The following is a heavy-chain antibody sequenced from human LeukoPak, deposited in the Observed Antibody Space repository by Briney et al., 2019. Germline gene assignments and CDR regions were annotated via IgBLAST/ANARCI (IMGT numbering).Heavy chain of an antibody. V-gene: IGHV4-59*08. CDR3: AMRVREQRDTSPGNWLYP. Sequence: SETLSLTCTVSGGSLGGNCWNWIRQSPESGLEWIGRIYGGRTKYNPSLMSRVTISFDTSKSQFSLNLRSVTAADTAVYYCAMRVREQRDTSPGNWLYPWGQGTLVTVSS. D-gene: IGHD1/OR15-1a*01. CDR1: GGSLGGNC. J-gene: IGHJ5*02. CDR2: IYGGRT.